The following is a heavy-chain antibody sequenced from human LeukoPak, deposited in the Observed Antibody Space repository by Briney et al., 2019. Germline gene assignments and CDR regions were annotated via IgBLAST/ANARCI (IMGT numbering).Heavy chain of an antibody. V-gene: IGHV1-18*01. CDR3: ARGGRYYGSGSYSSFDY. CDR1: GYTFTTYG. CDR2: ISTYNGDT. Sequence: VSVKVSCKASGYTFTTYGISWLRQAPGQGLEWMGWISTYNGDTNYAQKLQGRVTMTTDTSTSTAYMELRSLRSDDTAVYYCARGGRYYGSGSYSSFDYWGQGTLVTVSS. D-gene: IGHD3-10*01. J-gene: IGHJ4*02.